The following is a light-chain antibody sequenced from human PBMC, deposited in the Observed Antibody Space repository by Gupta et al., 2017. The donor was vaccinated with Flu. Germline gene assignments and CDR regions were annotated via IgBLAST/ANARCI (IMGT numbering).Light chain of an antibody. CDR2: EDS. Sequence: SSELTQPPSVPVSPGQTARITRSGDSLPKKYAYWYQQKSGQAPVLVIYEDSKRPSGIPDRFSGSNSETMATLIISGAQVEDEADYYCYSRDSSDKGVFGGGTELIV. J-gene: IGLJ3*02. V-gene: IGLV3-10*01. CDR1: SLPKKY. CDR3: YSRDSSDKGV.